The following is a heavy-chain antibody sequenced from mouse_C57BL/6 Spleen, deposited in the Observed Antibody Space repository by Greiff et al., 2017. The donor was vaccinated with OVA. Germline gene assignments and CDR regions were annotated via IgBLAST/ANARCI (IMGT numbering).Heavy chain of an antibody. CDR1: GFTFSSYT. CDR3: ARHGSLDY. J-gene: IGHJ2*01. CDR2: ISGGGGNT. V-gene: IGHV5-9*01. D-gene: IGHD2-2*01. Sequence: EVNLVESGGGLVKPGGSLKLSCAASGFTFSSYTMSWVRQTPEKRLEWVATISGGGGNTYYPDSVKGRFTLSRDNAKNTLYLQMSSLRSEDTALYYCARHGSLDYWGQGTTLTVSS.